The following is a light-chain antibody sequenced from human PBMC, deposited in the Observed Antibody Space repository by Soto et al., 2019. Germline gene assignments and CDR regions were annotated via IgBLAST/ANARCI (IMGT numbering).Light chain of an antibody. J-gene: IGKJ5*01. CDR1: QSVNSN. CDR3: QQYSKWPIT. V-gene: IGKV3D-15*01. Sequence: EIVMTQSPATLSVSPGERATLSCRASQSVNSNYLAWYQQKPGQAPRLLIYGISNRATGISDRFSGSGSGTEFTLTISSLKPEDFAIYYCQQYSKWPITFGQGTRLEIK. CDR2: GIS.